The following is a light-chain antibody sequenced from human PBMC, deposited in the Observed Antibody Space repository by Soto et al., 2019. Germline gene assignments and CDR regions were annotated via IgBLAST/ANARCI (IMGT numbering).Light chain of an antibody. Sequence: DIVLTQSPATLSLSPGETATLSCRASQSVRSHLAWFQQKPGQAPRLLMYGVSTRATGMPARFSGSGSGTEFTLIISSLQSEDIADYYCQQYSDWPLTFGGGTKVEIK. CDR1: QSVRSH. CDR2: GVS. V-gene: IGKV3D-15*01. J-gene: IGKJ4*01. CDR3: QQYSDWPLT.